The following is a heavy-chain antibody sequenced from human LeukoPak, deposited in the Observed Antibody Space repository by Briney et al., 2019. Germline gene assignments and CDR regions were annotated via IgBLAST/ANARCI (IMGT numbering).Heavy chain of an antibody. CDR1: GYTFTNYY. D-gene: IGHD3-16*01. Sequence: ASVKVSCKASGYTFTNYYMHWVRQAPGQGLEWMGWINSNSGGTNYAQKFQGRVTMTRDTSISTAYMELSSLRSDDTAVYYCARVLVPAGGGVVDYWGQGTLVTVSS. J-gene: IGHJ4*02. CDR2: INSNSGGT. CDR3: ARVLVPAGGGVVDY. V-gene: IGHV1-2*02.